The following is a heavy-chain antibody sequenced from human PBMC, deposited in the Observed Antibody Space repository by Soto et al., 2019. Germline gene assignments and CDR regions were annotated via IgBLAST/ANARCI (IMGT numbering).Heavy chain of an antibody. D-gene: IGHD6-13*01. CDR2: INTNTGNP. CDR1: GYTFTSYA. V-gene: IGHV7-4-1*01. Sequence: ASLKVSCKASGYTFTSYAMNWVRQAPGQGLEWMGWINTNTGNPTYAQGFTGRFVFSLDTSVSTAYLQICSLKAEDTAVYYCAIGSLFIAAAIGMDVWGQGTTVNVSS. CDR3: AIGSLFIAAAIGMDV. J-gene: IGHJ6*02.